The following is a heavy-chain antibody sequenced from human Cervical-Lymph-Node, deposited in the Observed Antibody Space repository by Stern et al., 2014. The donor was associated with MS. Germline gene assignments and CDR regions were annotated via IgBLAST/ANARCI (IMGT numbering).Heavy chain of an antibody. CDR1: GYTFTDYG. Sequence: VQLVESGGELKKPGASVKVSCKASGYTFTDYGFTWVRQAPGQGLEWMGWISTYNGNTDYARSLQGRVRMTTDTSANTVYLELRSLQSDDTAIYYCARTPYDRTWFDPWGQGTLVTVSS. V-gene: IGHV1-18*01. D-gene: IGHD1-14*01. J-gene: IGHJ5*02. CDR3: ARTPYDRTWFDP. CDR2: ISTYNGNT.